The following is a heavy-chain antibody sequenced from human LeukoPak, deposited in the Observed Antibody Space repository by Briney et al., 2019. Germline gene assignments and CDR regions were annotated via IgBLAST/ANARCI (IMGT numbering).Heavy chain of an antibody. J-gene: IGHJ4*02. V-gene: IGHV4-39*01. CDR2: IYYSGST. CDR3: ASYGSGSYYNIDY. CDR1: GGSISSSSYY. Sequence: SPSETLSVTCTVSGGSISSSSYYWGWIRQPPGKGLEWIGSIYYSGSTYYNPSLKSRVTISVDTSKNQFSLKLSSVTAADTAVYYCASYGSGSYYNIDYWGQGTLVTVSS. D-gene: IGHD3-10*01.